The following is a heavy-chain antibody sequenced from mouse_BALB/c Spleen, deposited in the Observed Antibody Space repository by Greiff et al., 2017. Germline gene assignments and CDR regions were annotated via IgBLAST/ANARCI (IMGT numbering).Heavy chain of an antibody. D-gene: IGHD1-1*01. J-gene: IGHJ4*01. CDR2: ISSGSSTI. V-gene: IGHV5-17*02. CDR1: GFTFSSFG. Sequence: EVQRVESGGGLVQPGGSRKLSCAASGFTFSSFGMHWVRQAPEKGLEWVAYISSGSSTIYYADTVKGRFTISRDNPKNTLFLQMTSLRSEDTAMYYCARSGSHYYGSSLYAMDYWGQGTSVTVSS. CDR3: ARSGSHYYGSSLYAMDY.